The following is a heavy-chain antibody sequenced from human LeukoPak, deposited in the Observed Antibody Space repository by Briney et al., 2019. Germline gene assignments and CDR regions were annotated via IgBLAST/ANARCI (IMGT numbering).Heavy chain of an antibody. Sequence: SETLSLTCAVYGGSFSGYYWSWIRQPPGKGLERIGEINHSGSTNYNPSLKSRVTISVDTSKNQFSLKLSSVTAADTAVHYCARGRRLRNWGFSPQPFDYWGQGTLVTVSS. CDR2: INHSGST. D-gene: IGHD7-27*01. V-gene: IGHV4-34*01. CDR1: GGSFSGYY. CDR3: ARGRRLRNWGFSPQPFDY. J-gene: IGHJ4*02.